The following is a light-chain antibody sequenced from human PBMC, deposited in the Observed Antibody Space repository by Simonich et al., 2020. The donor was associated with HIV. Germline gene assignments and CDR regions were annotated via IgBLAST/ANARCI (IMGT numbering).Light chain of an antibody. CDR1: SSDIGAFNY. V-gene: IGLV2-8*01. J-gene: IGLJ3*02. Sequence: QSALTQPPSASGSPGQSVTISCTGTSSDIGAFNYVSWYQQHPGKAPKLMIYEVTKRPSGVPDRFSGSKSGSTASLTVSGLQAEDEADYYCTSYAGSGVFGGGTKLTVL. CDR3: TSYAGSGV. CDR2: EVT.